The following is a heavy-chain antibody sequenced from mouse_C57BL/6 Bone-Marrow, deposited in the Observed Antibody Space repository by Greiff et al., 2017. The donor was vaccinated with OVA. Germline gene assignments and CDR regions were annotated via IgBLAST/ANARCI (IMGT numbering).Heavy chain of an antibody. J-gene: IGHJ3*01. CDR1: GFTFSSYA. Sequence: EVQRVESGGGLVKPGGSLKLSCAASGFTFSSYAMSWVRQTPEKRLEWVATISSGGSYTYYPDSVKGRFTISRDNAKNTLYLQMSSLKSEDTAMYYCASPFYYYGSSYSFAYWGQGTLVTVSA. D-gene: IGHD1-1*01. CDR3: ASPFYYYGSSYSFAY. CDR2: ISSGGSYT. V-gene: IGHV5-6*01.